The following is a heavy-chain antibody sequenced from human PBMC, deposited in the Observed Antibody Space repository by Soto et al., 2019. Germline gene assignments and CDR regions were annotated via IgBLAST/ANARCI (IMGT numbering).Heavy chain of an antibody. CDR3: AKARYCSGGSCYSVDY. D-gene: IGHD2-15*01. J-gene: IGHJ4*02. Sequence: QVQLVESGGGVVQPGRSLRLSCAASGFTFSSYGMHWVRQAPGKGLEWVAVISYDGSNKYYADSVKGRFTISRDNSKNTLYLQMNSLRAEDTAVYYCAKARYCSGGSCYSVDYWGKGTLVTVSS. V-gene: IGHV3-30*18. CDR2: ISYDGSNK. CDR1: GFTFSSYG.